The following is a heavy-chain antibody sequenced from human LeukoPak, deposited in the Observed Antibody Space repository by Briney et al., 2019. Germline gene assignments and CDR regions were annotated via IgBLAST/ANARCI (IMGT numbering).Heavy chain of an antibody. V-gene: IGHV3-30*04. CDR2: ISYDGSNK. D-gene: IGHD5-18*01. CDR3: ARVRRLRDDAFDI. Sequence: GGSLRLSCAASGFTFSSYAMHWVRQAPGKGLEWGAVISYDGSNKYYADSVKGRFTISRDNSKNTLYLQMNSLRAEDTAVYYCARVRRLRDDAFDIWGQGTMVTVSS. CDR1: GFTFSSYA. J-gene: IGHJ3*02.